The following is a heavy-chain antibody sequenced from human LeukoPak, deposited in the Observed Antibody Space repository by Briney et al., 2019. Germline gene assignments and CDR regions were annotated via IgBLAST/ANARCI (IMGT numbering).Heavy chain of an antibody. CDR3: AKVGDYYDSSAFDI. CDR2: ISWNSGSI. Sequence: SLRLSCAASGFIFSSYAMHWVRQAPGKGLEWVSGISWNSGSIGYADSVKGRFTISRDNAKNSLYLQMNSLRAEDTALYYCAKVGDYYDSSAFDIWGQGTMVTVSS. J-gene: IGHJ3*02. V-gene: IGHV3-9*01. D-gene: IGHD3-22*01. CDR1: GFIFSSYA.